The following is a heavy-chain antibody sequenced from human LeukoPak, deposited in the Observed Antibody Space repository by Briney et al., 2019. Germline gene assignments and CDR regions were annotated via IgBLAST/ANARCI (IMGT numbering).Heavy chain of an antibody. CDR2: INPNTGDT. CDR3: ARDSSLRWFGGLLQGFDY. V-gene: IGHV1-2*06. D-gene: IGHD3-10*01. J-gene: IGHJ4*02. CDR1: GYTFIGYY. Sequence: ASVKVSCKTSGYTFIGYYIHWVRQAPGQGLEWMGRINPNTGDTKNAQKFQGRVTLTRDTSISTAYMELRRLRSDDTAIYYCARDSSLRWFGGLLQGFDYWGQGTLVTVSS.